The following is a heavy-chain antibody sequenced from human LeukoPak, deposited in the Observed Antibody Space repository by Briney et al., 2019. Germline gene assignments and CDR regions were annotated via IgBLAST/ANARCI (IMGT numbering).Heavy chain of an antibody. CDR2: INPNDDTK. Sequence: ASVKVSCKASGYTFISYYMQWVRQAPGQGLEWMGIINPNDDTKNYAQKFQGRVTVTRDTSTSTVYMDLSSLESEDTAVYYCARAGPGIAAGYWGQGTLVIVSS. D-gene: IGHD6-13*01. CDR1: GYTFISYY. J-gene: IGHJ4*02. CDR3: ARAGPGIAAGY. V-gene: IGHV1-46*01.